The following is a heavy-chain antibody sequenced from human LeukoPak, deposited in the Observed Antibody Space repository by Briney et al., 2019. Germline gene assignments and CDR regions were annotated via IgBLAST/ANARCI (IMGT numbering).Heavy chain of an antibody. V-gene: IGHV1-69*05. CDR3: ARDGIAARRWTNYCYYMDV. J-gene: IGHJ6*03. Sequence: GASVKVSYKASGGTFSSYAISWVRQAPGQGLEWMGGIIPIFGTANYAQKFQGRVTITTDESTSTAYMELSSLRSEDTAVYYCARDGIAARRWTNYCYYMDVWGKGTTVTVSS. CDR1: GGTFSSYA. D-gene: IGHD6-6*01. CDR2: IIPIFGTA.